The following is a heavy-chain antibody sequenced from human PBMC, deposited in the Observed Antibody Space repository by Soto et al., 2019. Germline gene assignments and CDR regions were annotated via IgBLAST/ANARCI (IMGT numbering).Heavy chain of an antibody. J-gene: IGHJ4*02. CDR3: ARGGDPDY. D-gene: IGHD2-21*02. Sequence: GGSLRLSCAASGFTFSSYWMHWVRQAPGKGLEWVSAISGSGGSTYYADSVKGLFTISRDNAKNTLYLQMNNLRAEDTAVYYCARGGDPDYWGQGTLVTVSS. CDR2: ISGSGGST. V-gene: IGHV3-74*01. CDR1: GFTFSSYW.